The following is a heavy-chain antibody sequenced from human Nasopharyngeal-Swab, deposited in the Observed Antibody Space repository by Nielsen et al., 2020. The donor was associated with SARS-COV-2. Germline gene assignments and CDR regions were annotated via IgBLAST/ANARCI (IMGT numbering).Heavy chain of an antibody. D-gene: IGHD6-13*01. CDR2: IYYSGST. V-gene: IGHV4-39*01. Sequence: RQPPGKGLAWIGRIYYSGSTYYNPSLKSRVTISVDTSKTQFSLTRSSAPAADTAVYYCARLDPYSSRDDYWGQGTLVTVSS. J-gene: IGHJ4*02. CDR3: ARLDPYSSRDDY.